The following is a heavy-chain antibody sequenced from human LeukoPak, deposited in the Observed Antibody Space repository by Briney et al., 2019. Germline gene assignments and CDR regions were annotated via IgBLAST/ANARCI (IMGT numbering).Heavy chain of an antibody. CDR3: ARESIAATLNWFDP. CDR2: IYTSGST. D-gene: IGHD2-15*01. Sequence: SETLSLTCTVSGGSISSGSYYWSWIRQPAGKGLEWIGRIYTSGSTNYNPSLKSRVTISVDTSKNQFSLKLSSVTAADTAVYYCARESIAATLNWFDPWGQGTLVTVS. CDR1: GGSISSGSYY. V-gene: IGHV4-61*02. J-gene: IGHJ5*02.